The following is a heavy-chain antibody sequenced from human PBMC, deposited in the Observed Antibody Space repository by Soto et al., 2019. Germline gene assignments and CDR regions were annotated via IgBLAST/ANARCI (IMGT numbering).Heavy chain of an antibody. D-gene: IGHD1-26*01. CDR3: AATNGCFAL. CDR1: AYTLSSHD. Sequence: SVKVAGNAAAYTLSSHDINWVRQATGQGLEWMGWMNHNSGNTGYAQKVQGRVPMTSNTSIRTDYMEVSSLGSEDKAVYYCAATNGCFALWGRGTLGTVPS. J-gene: IGHJ2*01. CDR2: MNHNSGNT. V-gene: IGHV1-8*01.